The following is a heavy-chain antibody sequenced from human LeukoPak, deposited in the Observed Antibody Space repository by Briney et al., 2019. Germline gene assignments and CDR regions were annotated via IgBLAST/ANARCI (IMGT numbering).Heavy chain of an antibody. Sequence: PSETLSLTCTVSGGSISSGDYYWSWIRQPPGKGLEWIGYIYYSGSTYYNPSLKSRVTISVDTSKNQFSLKLSSVTAADTAVYYCAREVVVVPAANPRWFDPWGQGTLVTVSS. J-gene: IGHJ5*02. D-gene: IGHD2-2*01. CDR3: AREVVVVPAANPRWFDP. CDR1: GGSISSGDYY. V-gene: IGHV4-30-4*01. CDR2: IYYSGST.